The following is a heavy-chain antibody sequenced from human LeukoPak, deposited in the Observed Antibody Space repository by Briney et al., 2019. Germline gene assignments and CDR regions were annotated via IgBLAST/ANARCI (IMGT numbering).Heavy chain of an antibody. J-gene: IGHJ4*02. CDR1: GYTFTSYA. V-gene: IGHV1-3*01. CDR2: INAGNGNT. Sequence: ASVKVSCKASGYTFTSYAMHWVRQAPGQRFEWMGWINAGNGNTKYSQKFQGRVTITRDTSASTAYMELSSLRSEDTAVYYCARGWLLLIYDYWGQGTLVTVSS. CDR3: ARGWLLLIYDY. D-gene: IGHD3-22*01.